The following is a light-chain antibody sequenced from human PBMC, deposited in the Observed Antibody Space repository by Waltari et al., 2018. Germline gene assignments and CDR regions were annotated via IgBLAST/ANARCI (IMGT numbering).Light chain of an antibody. CDR2: DAS. V-gene: IGKV3-11*01. Sequence: EFVLTQSPATPSSSTGDRATLSCWASQSVSRYLAWSQQKPGQAPRLLIYDASNRATGIPARFSGSGSGTDFTLTISSLEPEDFAVYYCQQRSNWPWTFGQGTKVEIK. CDR3: QQRSNWPWT. J-gene: IGKJ1*01. CDR1: QSVSRY.